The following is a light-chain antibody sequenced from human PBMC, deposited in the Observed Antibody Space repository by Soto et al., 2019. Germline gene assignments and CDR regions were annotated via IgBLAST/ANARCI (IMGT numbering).Light chain of an antibody. Sequence: QSALTQPPSASGSPGQSVTISCTGNSSDVGGYNYVSWYQQQPGKAPKLMIYEVTNRPSGVSNRFSGSKSGSTASLTISGLQAEDEADYYCSSYTSSNTLVFGTGTKLTVL. CDR3: SSYTSSNTLV. J-gene: IGLJ1*01. CDR2: EVT. V-gene: IGLV2-14*01. CDR1: SSDVGGYNY.